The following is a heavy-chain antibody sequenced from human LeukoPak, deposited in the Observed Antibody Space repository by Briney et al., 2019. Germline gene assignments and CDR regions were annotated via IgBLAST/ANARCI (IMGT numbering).Heavy chain of an antibody. CDR3: ARECRDCFD. CDR1: GFTVSSNY. Sequence: PGGSLRLSCAASGFTVSSNYMSWVRQAPGKGLEWVSVIYSGGSTYYAESVKGRCTISRNNYKNTPYFQLKSILAEDATVYYWARECRDCFDWGQGTLVTASS. D-gene: IGHD2-21*02. J-gene: IGHJ4*02. V-gene: IGHV3-53*01. CDR2: IYSGGST.